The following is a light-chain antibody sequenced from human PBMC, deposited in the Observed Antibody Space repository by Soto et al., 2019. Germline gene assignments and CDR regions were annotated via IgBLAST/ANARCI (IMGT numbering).Light chain of an antibody. Sequence: EIVLTQSRATLSVSPGERVTLSCRASQSVDINLAWYQQKPGRAPSLLIYGTSNRATGIPDSFSGSGSGTDFSLTISSLEPGDLAVYYCQQYGSSPRTFGQGTKVDIK. J-gene: IGKJ1*01. CDR3: QQYGSSPRT. V-gene: IGKV3-20*01. CDR2: GTS. CDR1: QSVDIN.